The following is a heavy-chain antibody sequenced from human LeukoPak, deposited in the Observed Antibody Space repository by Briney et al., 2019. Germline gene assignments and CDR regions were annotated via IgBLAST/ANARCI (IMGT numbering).Heavy chain of an antibody. V-gene: IGHV4-38-2*02. CDR1: GYSISSGYY. CDR2: IYHSGNT. Sequence: PSETLSLTCAVSGYSISSGYYWGWIRQPPGKGLEWIGSIYHSGNTYYNPSLKSRVTISVDTSKNQFSLRLSSVTAADTAVYYRGRDRSGGYSVDYWGQGTLVTVS. J-gene: IGHJ4*02. D-gene: IGHD1-26*01. CDR3: GRDRSGGYSVDY.